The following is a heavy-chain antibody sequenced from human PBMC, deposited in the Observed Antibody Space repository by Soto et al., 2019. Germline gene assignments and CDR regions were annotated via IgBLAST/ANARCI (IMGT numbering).Heavy chain of an antibody. D-gene: IGHD1-26*01. J-gene: IGHJ4*01. CDR1: GFTFSDHY. CDR2: IRNKANSYTT. V-gene: IGHV3-72*01. CDR3: ARDSGKGAYFDY. Sequence: EVQLVESGGGLVQPGGSQRLSCAASGFTFSDHYMDWVRQAPGKGLEWVGRIRNKANSYTTDYAASVKGRFTISRDDSTGSLYLQMNSLKTEDTAIYYCARDSGKGAYFDYWGHGTLATVSS.